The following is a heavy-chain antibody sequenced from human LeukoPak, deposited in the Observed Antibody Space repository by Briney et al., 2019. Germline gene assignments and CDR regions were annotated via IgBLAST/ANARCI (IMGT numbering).Heavy chain of an antibody. V-gene: IGHV3-30*09. D-gene: IGHD2-2*01. J-gene: IGHJ4*02. CDR3: AREKDCSSTSCFNSSEY. Sequence: GGSLRLSCAASGFTFSTYAMHWVRQAPGKGLEWVAVISNDGGSKYYADPVKGRFAISRDNSKNTLFLQMNSLRAEDAAVYYCAREKDCSSTSCFNSSEYWGQGTQVSVSS. CDR2: ISNDGGSK. CDR1: GFTFSTYA.